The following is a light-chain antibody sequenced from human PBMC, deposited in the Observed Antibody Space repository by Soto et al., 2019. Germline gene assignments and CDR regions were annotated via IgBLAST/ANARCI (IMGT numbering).Light chain of an antibody. Sequence: DIQMTQSPSTLSGSVGDRVTITCRASQTISSWLAWYQQKPGKAPKLLIYKASTLKSGGPSRFSGSGSGTEFTLTISRLQPDDFATYYCQHYNSYSEAFGQGTKVELK. CDR3: QHYNSYSEA. CDR2: KAS. J-gene: IGKJ1*01. CDR1: QTISSW. V-gene: IGKV1-5*03.